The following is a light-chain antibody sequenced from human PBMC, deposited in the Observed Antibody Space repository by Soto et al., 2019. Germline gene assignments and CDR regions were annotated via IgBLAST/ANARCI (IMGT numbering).Light chain of an antibody. J-gene: IGKJ1*01. CDR2: EAS. V-gene: IGKV3-15*01. CDR1: QSVTNS. Sequence: EIVMTQSPATLSVSPGERAALSCRASQSVTNSLAWYQQKPGQAPRLLIYEASTRATGIPARFSGSGSGTQFTLTISSLQSEYFAVYYCQQYDDWPPRWTFGQGTRVEI. CDR3: QQYDDWPPRWT.